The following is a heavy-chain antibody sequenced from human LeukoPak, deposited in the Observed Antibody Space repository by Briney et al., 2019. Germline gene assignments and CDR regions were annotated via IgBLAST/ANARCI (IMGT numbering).Heavy chain of an antibody. J-gene: IGHJ4*02. V-gene: IGHV5-51*01. D-gene: IGHD3-10*01. Sequence: GESLKISCKGSGYSFTTYWIGWVRQMPGKGLEWMGIIYPGDSDTRYSPSFQGQVTISADKSISTAYLQWSRLKASDTAIYYCAKHSRTGSSFDPFEYWGQGTLVTVSS. CDR3: AKHSRTGSSFDPFEY. CDR2: IYPGDSDT. CDR1: GYSFTTYW.